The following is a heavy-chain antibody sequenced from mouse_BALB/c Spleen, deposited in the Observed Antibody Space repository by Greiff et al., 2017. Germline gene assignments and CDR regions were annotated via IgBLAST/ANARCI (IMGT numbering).Heavy chain of an antibody. CDR3: ARRKGYYYFDY. Sequence: VQLQQSGAGLVKPGASVKLSCKASGYTFTEYIIHWVKQRSGQGLEWIGWFYPGSGSIKYNEKFKDKATLTADKSSSTAYMQLSSLTSEDSAVYYCARRKGYYYFDYWGQGTTLTVSS. J-gene: IGHJ2*01. CDR1: GYTFTEYI. V-gene: IGHV1-62-2*01. CDR2: FYPGSGSI.